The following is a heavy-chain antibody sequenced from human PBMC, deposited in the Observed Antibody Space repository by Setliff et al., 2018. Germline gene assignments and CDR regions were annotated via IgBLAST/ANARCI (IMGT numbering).Heavy chain of an antibody. V-gene: IGHV3-23*01. J-gene: IGHJ6*02. CDR3: ARGGYSVPANYYGLDV. D-gene: IGHD3-22*01. CDR2: ISGSGDST. CDR1: GFTFSGYS. Sequence: GGSLRLSCAASGFTFSGYSMNWVRQPPGKGLEWVSAISGSGDSTFYADSVKGRFTISRDNAKNSLYLQMDSLVAEETAVYYCARGGYSVPANYYGLDVWGQGTTVTVSS.